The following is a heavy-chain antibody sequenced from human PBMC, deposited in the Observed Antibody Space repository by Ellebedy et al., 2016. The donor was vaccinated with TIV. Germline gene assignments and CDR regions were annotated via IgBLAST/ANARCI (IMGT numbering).Heavy chain of an antibody. CDR1: GFTFNTYW. CDR2: INPAGSAK. J-gene: IGHJ5*02. CDR3: AGWGDWFNP. Sequence: GESLKISXVASGFTFNTYWMNWIRQTPGKGLEWVANINPAGSAKTYVESVKGRFAISRDNAENSLYLQMNSLRVDDTAVYYCAGWGDWFNPWGQGALVTVSS. D-gene: IGHD3-16*01. V-gene: IGHV3-7*01.